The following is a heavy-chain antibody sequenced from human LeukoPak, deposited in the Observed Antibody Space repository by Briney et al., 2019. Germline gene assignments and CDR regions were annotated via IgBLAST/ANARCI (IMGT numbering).Heavy chain of an antibody. V-gene: IGHV4-4*07. CDR3: ARGEDYYGSGPFDY. Sequence: SETLSLTCTVSGGSISSYYWSWIRQPAGKGVEWIGRIYTSGSTNYNPSLKSRVTMTVDTSKNQFSLKLSSVTAADTAVYYCARGEDYYGSGPFDYWGQGTLVTVSS. J-gene: IGHJ4*02. CDR2: IYTSGST. CDR1: GGSISSYY. D-gene: IGHD3-10*01.